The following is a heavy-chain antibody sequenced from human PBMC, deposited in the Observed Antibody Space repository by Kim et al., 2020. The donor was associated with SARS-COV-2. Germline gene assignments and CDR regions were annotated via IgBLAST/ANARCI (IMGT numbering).Heavy chain of an antibody. CDR3: TRGHYDAY. CDR2: GGTE. V-gene: IGHV3-49*02. D-gene: IGHD3-3*01. J-gene: IGHJ4*02. Sequence: GGTEEYAASVKGRFTISRDDSVNIAYLQMNSLRTEDTGVYYCTRGHYDAYWGQGTLVTVSS.